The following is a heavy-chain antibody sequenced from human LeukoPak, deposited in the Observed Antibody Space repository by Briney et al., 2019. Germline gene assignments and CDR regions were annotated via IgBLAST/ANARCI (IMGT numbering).Heavy chain of an antibody. D-gene: IGHD2-15*01. V-gene: IGHV3-23*01. J-gene: IGHJ4*02. CDR2: ISGSGGST. CDR1: GFTFSSYA. CDR3: AKDGGGYCSGGSCYPTN. Sequence: PGGSLRLSCAASGFTFSSYAMSWVRQAPGKGLEWVSAISGSGGSTYYADSVKGRFTISRDNSKNTLYLQMNSLRAEDTAVYYCAKDGGGYCSGGSCYPTNWGQGTLVTVSS.